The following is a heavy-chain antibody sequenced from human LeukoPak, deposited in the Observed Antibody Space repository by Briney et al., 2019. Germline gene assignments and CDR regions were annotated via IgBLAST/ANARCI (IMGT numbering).Heavy chain of an antibody. CDR2: ISYDGSNK. Sequence: GGSLRLSCAASGFTFSSYAMHWVRQAPGKGLEWVAVISYDGSNKYYADSVKGRFTISRDNSKNTLYLQMNSLRAEDTAVYYCAKGGGYSNYGPAHYYYMDVWGKGTTVTVSS. J-gene: IGHJ6*03. V-gene: IGHV3-30-3*01. CDR3: AKGGGYSNYGPAHYYYMDV. CDR1: GFTFSSYA. D-gene: IGHD4-11*01.